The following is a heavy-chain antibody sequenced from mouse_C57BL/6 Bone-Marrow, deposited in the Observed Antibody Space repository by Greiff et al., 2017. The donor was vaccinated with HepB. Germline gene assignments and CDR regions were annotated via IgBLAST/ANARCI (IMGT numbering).Heavy chain of an antibody. Sequence: DVKLVESGGGLVKPGGSLKLSCAASGFTFSDYGMHWVRQSPEKGLEWVAYISSGSSTIYYADTVQGRFTISRDNAKNTLFLQMTSLRSEDTAMYYCATQLGRYWYFDVWGTGTTVTVSS. D-gene: IGHD4-1*02. V-gene: IGHV5-17*01. CDR3: ATQLGRYWYFDV. J-gene: IGHJ1*03. CDR1: GFTFSDYG. CDR2: ISSGSSTI.